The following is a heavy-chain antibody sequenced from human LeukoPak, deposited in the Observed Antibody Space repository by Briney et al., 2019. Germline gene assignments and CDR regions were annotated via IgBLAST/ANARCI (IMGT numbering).Heavy chain of an antibody. J-gene: IGHJ4*02. CDR1: GGSISSGVYY. Sequence: SQTLSLTCTVSGGSISSGVYYWSWIRQPPGKGLEWIGYIYYSGSTNYNPSLKSRVTISVDTSKNQFSLKLSSVTAADTAVYYCARGSRYYDFWSGYYFDYWGQGTLVTVSS. V-gene: IGHV4-61*08. D-gene: IGHD3-3*01. CDR2: IYYSGST. CDR3: ARGSRYYDFWSGYYFDY.